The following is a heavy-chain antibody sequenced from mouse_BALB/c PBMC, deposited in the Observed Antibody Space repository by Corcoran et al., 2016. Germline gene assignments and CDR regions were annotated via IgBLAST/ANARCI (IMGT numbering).Heavy chain of an antibody. D-gene: IGHD2-1*01. CDR1: GFNIKDTY. J-gene: IGHJ2*01. CDR2: IDPANGST. Sequence: EVQLQQSGAELVKPGASVKLSCTASGFNIKDTYMHWVKQMPEQGLEWIGRIDPANGSTKSDPKFQGKATMTADTSSNTVYLQLSSLTSEATAVYYCGRSREGNYVVYWGQGTTLTVSS. CDR3: GRSREGNYVVY. V-gene: IGHV14-3*02.